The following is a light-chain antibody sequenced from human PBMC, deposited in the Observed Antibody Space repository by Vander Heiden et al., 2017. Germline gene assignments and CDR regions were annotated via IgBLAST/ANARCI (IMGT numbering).Light chain of an antibody. CDR2: DVS. Sequence: QSALTPPASVSASPGQSITISCTATSSDIGNFDHVSWYQQHPGKAPKLMIYDVSNRPSGVSHRISGLQAEDDADYYCNSFTTGSTLVIFGGGTKLTVL. J-gene: IGLJ2*01. V-gene: IGLV2-14*03. CDR1: SSDIGNFDH. CDR3: NSFTTGSTLVI.